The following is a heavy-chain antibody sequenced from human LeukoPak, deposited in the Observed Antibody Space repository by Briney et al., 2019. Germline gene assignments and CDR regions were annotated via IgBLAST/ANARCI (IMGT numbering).Heavy chain of an antibody. D-gene: IGHD3-22*01. CDR1: GSTFSSYG. Sequence: PGRSLRLSCAASGSTFSSYGMHWVRQAPGKGLEWVAVIWYDGSNKYYADSVKGRFTISRDNSKNTLYLQMKSLRAEDTAVYVCSSDSSGLVAFDIWGQGTMDTGSS. J-gene: IGHJ3*02. CDR2: IWYDGSNK. V-gene: IGHV3-33*01. CDR3: SSDSSGLVAFDI.